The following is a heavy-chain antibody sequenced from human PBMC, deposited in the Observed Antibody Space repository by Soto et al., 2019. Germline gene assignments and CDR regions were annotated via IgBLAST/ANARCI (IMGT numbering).Heavy chain of an antibody. J-gene: IGHJ4*02. CDR1: GFTFSDYY. V-gene: IGHV3-11*01. D-gene: IGHD5-18*01. Sequence: PGGSLRLSCSASGFTFSDYYMSWIRQAPGKGLEWVSYISSSGSTIYYADSVKGRFTISRDNAKNSLYLQMNSLRAEDTAVYYCAREAEAMDHYFEYWGQGTLVTVSS. CDR2: ISSSGSTI. CDR3: AREAEAMDHYFEY.